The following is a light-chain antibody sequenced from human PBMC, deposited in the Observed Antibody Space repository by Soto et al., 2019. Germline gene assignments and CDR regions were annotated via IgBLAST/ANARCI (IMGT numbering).Light chain of an antibody. CDR2: GAS. V-gene: IGKV3-20*01. CDR1: QSVSNNY. CDR3: HQYNSWPRGT. Sequence: EIVLTQSPGTLSLSPGERATLSCRASQSVSNNYLAWYQQKPGQAPRLLISGASNRATGIPDRFSGSGSGTDFTLAISSLQSEDSAVYYCHQYNSWPRGTFGPGTKVEIK. J-gene: IGKJ3*01.